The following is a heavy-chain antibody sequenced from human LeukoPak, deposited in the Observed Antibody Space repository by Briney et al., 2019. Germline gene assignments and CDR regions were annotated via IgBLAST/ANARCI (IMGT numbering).Heavy chain of an antibody. V-gene: IGHV3-23*01. D-gene: IGHD3-10*01. Sequence: GGTLRLSCAASGFIFRGYGMTWVRQAPGKGLEWVSVISDSGDTTYYAESVKGRFTISRDNSKNSLYLQMNSLRTEDTALYYCAKGKNTGSYLSHVDYWGQGTLVTVSS. CDR2: ISDSGDTT. J-gene: IGHJ4*02. CDR1: GFIFRGYG. CDR3: AKGKNTGSYLSHVDY.